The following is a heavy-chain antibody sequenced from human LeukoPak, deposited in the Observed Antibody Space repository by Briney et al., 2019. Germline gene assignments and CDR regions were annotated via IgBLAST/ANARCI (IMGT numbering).Heavy chain of an antibody. Sequence: GESLKIFCKGSGYSFTSYWIGWVRQMPGKGLEWMGIIYPGDSDTRYSPSFQGQVTISAGKSISTAYLQWSSLKASDTAMYYCARQSHYYDSSGSVDYCGQGTLGTVSS. CDR2: IYPGDSDT. CDR3: ARQSHYYDSSGSVDY. V-gene: IGHV5-51*01. J-gene: IGHJ4*02. D-gene: IGHD3-22*01. CDR1: GYSFTSYW.